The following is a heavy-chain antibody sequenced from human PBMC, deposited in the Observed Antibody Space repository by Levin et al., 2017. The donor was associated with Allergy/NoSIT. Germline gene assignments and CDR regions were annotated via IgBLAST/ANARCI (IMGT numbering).Heavy chain of an antibody. V-gene: IGHV4-59*01. CDR1: GGPINNYY. D-gene: IGHD3-10*01. Sequence: SETLSLTCTVSGGPINNYYWSWIRQPPGKGLEWIGYMSSSGSANYNPSSKSRVSISVETSKNQFSLRLSSVTAADTAVSYCARSEPSITAPGPVDYWGQGILVTVSS. CDR2: MSSSGSA. J-gene: IGHJ4*02. CDR3: ARSEPSITAPGPVDY.